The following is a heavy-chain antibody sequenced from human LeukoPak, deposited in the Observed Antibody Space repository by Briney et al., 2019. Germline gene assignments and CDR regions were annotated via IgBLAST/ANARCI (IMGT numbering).Heavy chain of an antibody. D-gene: IGHD6-13*01. CDR1: GYSFTSYW. Sequence: GESLKISCKGSGYSFTSYWIGWVRQMPGKGLEWMGIIYPGDSDTRYSPSFQGQVTISADKSISTAYLQWSSLKASDTAMYYCARRRFAAAGISWFDPWGQGTLVTVSS. CDR3: ARRRFAAAGISWFDP. V-gene: IGHV5-51*01. CDR2: IYPGDSDT. J-gene: IGHJ5*02.